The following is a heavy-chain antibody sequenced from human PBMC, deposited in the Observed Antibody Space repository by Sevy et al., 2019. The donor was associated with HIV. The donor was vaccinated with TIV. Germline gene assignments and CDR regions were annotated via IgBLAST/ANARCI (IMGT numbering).Heavy chain of an antibody. CDR1: GFTLSDYY. D-gene: IGHD4-17*01. Sequence: GRSLRLSCSPSGFTLSDYYMSWIRQAPGKGLEWVSYISSGSSYTNYADSVKGRFTISRDNAKNFLYLEMNNLRAEDTAVYYCARDRRNYGGQYFDYWGQGTLVTVSS. J-gene: IGHJ4*02. V-gene: IGHV3-11*06. CDR3: ARDRRNYGGQYFDY. CDR2: ISSGSSYT.